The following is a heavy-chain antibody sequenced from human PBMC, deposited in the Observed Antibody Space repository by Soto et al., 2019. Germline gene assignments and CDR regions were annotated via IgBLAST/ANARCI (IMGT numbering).Heavy chain of an antibody. CDR2: IKQDGSEK. J-gene: IGHJ6*02. CDR3: ARDGYYYGMDV. V-gene: IGHV3-7*01. Sequence: GGSLRLSCAASGFIFINYWMSWVRQAPGKGLEWVANIKQDGSEKYYVGSVKGRFTISRDNAKNSVYLQMNFLRVEDTAVYYCARDGYYYGMDVWGQGTTVTVSS. CDR1: GFIFINYW.